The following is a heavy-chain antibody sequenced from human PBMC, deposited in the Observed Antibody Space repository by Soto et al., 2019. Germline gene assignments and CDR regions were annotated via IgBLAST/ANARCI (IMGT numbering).Heavy chain of an antibody. CDR3: ARDHGGVYNWNMAPWFDP. CDR1: GGTFSSYA. J-gene: IGHJ5*02. V-gene: IGHV1-69*12. Sequence: QVQLVQSGAEVKKPGSSVKVSCKASGGTFSSYAISWVRQAPGQGLEWMGGIIPIFGTANYAQKFQGRVTITADESTSTAYMELSSLRSEDTAVYYCARDHGGVYNWNMAPWFDPWGQGTLVTVSS. D-gene: IGHD1-20*01. CDR2: IIPIFGTA.